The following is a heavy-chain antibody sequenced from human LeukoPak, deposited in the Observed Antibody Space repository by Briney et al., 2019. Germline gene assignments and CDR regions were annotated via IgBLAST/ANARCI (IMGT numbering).Heavy chain of an antibody. CDR1: GGSIGSYF. D-gene: IGHD3-3*01. CDR2: VYYSGST. Sequence: SETLSLTCTVSGGSIGSYFWSWIRQPPGKGLERIGYVYYSGSTNYNPSLKSRVTISVDTSKKQFSLKLSSATAEDTAVYYCAISYPSYDFWSGYQNYYGMDVWGQGTTVTVSS. V-gene: IGHV4-59*01. J-gene: IGHJ6*02. CDR3: AISYPSYDFWSGYQNYYGMDV.